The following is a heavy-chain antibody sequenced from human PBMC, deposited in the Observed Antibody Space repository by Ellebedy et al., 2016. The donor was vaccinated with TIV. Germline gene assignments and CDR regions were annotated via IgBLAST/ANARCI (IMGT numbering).Heavy chain of an antibody. J-gene: IGHJ5*02. Sequence: PGGSLRLSCAASGFTVSSSFTSWDRQAPGKGLEWVSVIYTDGGTNYTDSVLGRFDISRDSSQNTLYLQMNSLRADDTAVYYCARAPRGGGDYCDNWYDPWGQGTLVTFS. CDR3: ARAPRGGGDYCDNWYDP. CDR2: IYTDGGT. D-gene: IGHD3-22*01. V-gene: IGHV3-66*01. CDR1: GFTVSSSF.